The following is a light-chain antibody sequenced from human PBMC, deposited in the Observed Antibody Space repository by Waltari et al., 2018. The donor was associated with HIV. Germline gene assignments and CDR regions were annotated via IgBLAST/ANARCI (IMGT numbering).Light chain of an antibody. J-gene: IGLJ3*02. CDR2: EVS. CDR3: SSYAGSNNRWV. CDR1: SSDVGGYNY. Sequence: QSALTQPLSASGSPGQSVTISCTGTSSDVGGYNYVSWYQHHPGKAPKLMIYEVSKRPSGVPDRFSGSKSGSTASLTVSGLQAEDEADYYCSSYAGSNNRWVFGGGTKLTAL. V-gene: IGLV2-8*01.